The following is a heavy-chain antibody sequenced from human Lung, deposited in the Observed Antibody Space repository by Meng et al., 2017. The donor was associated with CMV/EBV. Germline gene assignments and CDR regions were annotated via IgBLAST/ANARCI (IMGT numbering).Heavy chain of an antibody. CDR3: ARGYDSSGYLNY. D-gene: IGHD3-22*01. CDR1: GFTFDDYT. V-gene: IGHV3-43*01. Sequence: EVQWVGSGGVVVQPGGSVRLSWGASGFTFDDYTMHWVRQPPGKGLEWVSLISWDGGSTYYADSVEGRFTISRDNMKNSLYLQMNTLTSEDTALYYCARGYDSSGYLNYWGQGTLVTVSS. CDR2: ISWDGGST. J-gene: IGHJ4*02.